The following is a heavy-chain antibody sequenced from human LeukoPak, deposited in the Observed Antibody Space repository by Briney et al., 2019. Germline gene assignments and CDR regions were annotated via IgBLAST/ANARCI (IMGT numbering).Heavy chain of an antibody. CDR3: ARGRGDLIAAPDY. CDR2: IDPNSGGT. CDR1: GYTFTGYY. D-gene: IGHD6-13*01. V-gene: IGHV1-2*06. J-gene: IGHJ4*02. Sequence: ASVKVSCKVSGYTFTGYYMHWVRQAPGQGLKWMGRIDPNSGGTNYAQKFQGRVTMTRDTSISTAYMELSRLRSDDTAVYYCARGRGDLIAAPDYWGQRTLVSVSS.